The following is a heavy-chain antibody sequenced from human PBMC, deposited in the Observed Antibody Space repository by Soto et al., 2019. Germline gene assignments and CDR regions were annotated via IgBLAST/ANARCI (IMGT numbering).Heavy chain of an antibody. J-gene: IGHJ5*02. V-gene: IGHV4-34*01. Sequence: QLQQWGAGLLKPSETLSLTCAVNAESFSGYYWSWIRQPPDKGLEWLGEINHRGITNYNPSLKSRVPISVDTSKIRFSLKLSSVTAAETAVYYCARGRGYSQPTVTTYNWFDPWGQGTLVTVSS. CDR2: INHRGIT. CDR3: ARGRGYSQPTVTTYNWFDP. D-gene: IGHD2-15*01. CDR1: AESFSGYY.